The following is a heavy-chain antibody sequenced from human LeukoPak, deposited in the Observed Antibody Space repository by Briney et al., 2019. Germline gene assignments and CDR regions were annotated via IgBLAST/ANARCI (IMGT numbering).Heavy chain of an antibody. J-gene: IGHJ4*02. CDR1: GGSISSSNW. V-gene: IGHV4-4*02. CDR2: IYHSGST. CDR3: ARGNLIAVAGTAYYFDY. D-gene: IGHD6-19*01. Sequence: SETLSLTCAVSGGSISSSNWWSWVRQPPGKGLEWIGEIYHSGSTNYNPSLKSRVTISVDKSKNQFSLKLSSVTAADTAVYYCARGNLIAVAGTAYYFDYWGQGTLVTVSS.